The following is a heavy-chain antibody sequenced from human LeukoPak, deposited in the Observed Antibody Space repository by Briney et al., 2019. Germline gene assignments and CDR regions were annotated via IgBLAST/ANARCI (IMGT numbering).Heavy chain of an antibody. D-gene: IGHD6-13*01. Sequence: SETLSLTCTVSGGSISSSSYYWGWIRQPPGKGLEWIGSIYYSGSTYYNPSLKSRVTISVDTSKNQFSLKLSSVTAADTAVYYCARGRAALYSSSWYYFDYWGQGTLVTVSP. CDR3: ARGRAALYSSSWYYFDY. V-gene: IGHV4-39*07. CDR2: IYYSGST. CDR1: GGSISSSSYY. J-gene: IGHJ4*02.